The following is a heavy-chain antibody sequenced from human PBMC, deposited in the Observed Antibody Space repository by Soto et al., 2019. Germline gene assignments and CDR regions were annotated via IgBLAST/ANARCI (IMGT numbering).Heavy chain of an antibody. Sequence: GESLKISCKGSGYSFTSYWIGWVRQMPGKGLEWMGIIYPGDSDARYSPSFQGQVTISADKSISTAYLQWSSLKASDTAMYYCARHAGLGDFFKWFDPWGQGTLVTVSS. CDR2: IYPGDSDA. CDR1: GYSFTSYW. CDR3: ARHAGLGDFFKWFDP. V-gene: IGHV5-51*01. J-gene: IGHJ5*02. D-gene: IGHD3-10*01.